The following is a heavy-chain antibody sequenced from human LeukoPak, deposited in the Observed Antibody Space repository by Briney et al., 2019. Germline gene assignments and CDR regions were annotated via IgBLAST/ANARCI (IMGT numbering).Heavy chain of an antibody. CDR2: ISGSGGST. CDR1: GFTFSSYA. V-gene: IGHV3-23*01. J-gene: IGHJ4*02. Sequence: GGSLRLSCAASGFTFSSYAMSWVRQAPGKGLEWVSAISGSGGSTYYADSVKGRFTISRDNSKNTLYLQMNSLRAEDTAVYYCAEVAAYYDFWSGNDYWGQGTLVTVSS. CDR3: AEVAAYYDFWSGNDY. D-gene: IGHD3-3*01.